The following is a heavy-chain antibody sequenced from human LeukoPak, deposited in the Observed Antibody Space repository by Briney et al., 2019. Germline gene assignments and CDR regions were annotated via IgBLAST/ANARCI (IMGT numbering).Heavy chain of an antibody. D-gene: IGHD3-9*01. J-gene: IGHJ5*02. Sequence: PSETLSLTCTVSGGSISSGSYYWSWIRQPAGKGLEWIGRIYTSGSTNYNPSLKSRVTISVDTSKNQFSLKLSSVTAADTAVYYCARGRYFDWLYTWFDPWGPGNLVTVSS. CDR1: GGSISSGSYY. V-gene: IGHV4-61*02. CDR3: ARGRYFDWLYTWFDP. CDR2: IYTSGST.